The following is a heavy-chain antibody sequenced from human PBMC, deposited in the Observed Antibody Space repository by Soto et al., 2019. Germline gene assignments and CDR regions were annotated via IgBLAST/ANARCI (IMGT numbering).Heavy chain of an antibody. CDR3: SRPEDLASDTTGWTY. D-gene: IGHD3-3*02. V-gene: IGHV5-51*03. J-gene: IGHJ4*02. CDR2: IYPGDSET. Sequence: EVHLVQSGAEVKKPGQSLKISCKGSGYNFANYWIGWVRQMPGKGLEWMGIIYPGDSETKYSLSFKGQVTISADKSISTAYLQWSTLTASDTAIYYCSRPEDLASDTTGWTYWGQGTLVTVSS. CDR1: GYNFANYW.